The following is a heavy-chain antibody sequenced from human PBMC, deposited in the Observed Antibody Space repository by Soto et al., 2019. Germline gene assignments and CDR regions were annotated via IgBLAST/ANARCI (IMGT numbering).Heavy chain of an antibody. CDR1: GFTLSTHA. D-gene: IGHD6-19*01. V-gene: IGHV3-30-3*01. CDR3: ARDRLGYSSGWYWYFDL. CDR2: ISYDGNNK. J-gene: IGHJ2*01. Sequence: GGSLRLSCAASGFTLSTHAIHWVRQAPGKGLEWVAVISYDGNNKYYADSVKGRFTISRDNSKNTLDLQMNSLRVEDSAVYSCARDRLGYSSGWYWYFDLWGRGTLVTVS.